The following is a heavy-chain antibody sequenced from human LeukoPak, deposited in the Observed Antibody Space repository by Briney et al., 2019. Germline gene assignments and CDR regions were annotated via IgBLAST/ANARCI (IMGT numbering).Heavy chain of an antibody. D-gene: IGHD3-22*01. J-gene: IGHJ6*03. Sequence: SETLSLTCTVSGGSISSYYWSWIRRPPGKGLEWIGYIYYSGSTNYNPSLKSQVTISVDTSKNQFSLKLSSVTAADTAVYYCARSYYDSSGYYPQNYYYMDVWGKGTTVTVSS. V-gene: IGHV4-59*08. CDR3: ARSYYDSSGYYPQNYYYMDV. CDR2: IYYSGST. CDR1: GGSISSYY.